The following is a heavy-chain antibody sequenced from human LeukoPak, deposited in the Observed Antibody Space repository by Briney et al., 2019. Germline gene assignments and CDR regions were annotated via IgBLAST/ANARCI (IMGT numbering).Heavy chain of an antibody. V-gene: IGHV4-31*03. CDR1: GGSITTGGYH. Sequence: PSETLSLTCTVSGGSITTGGYHWSWIRQHPEKGLVWIGYIYSSGTTFFNPSLKSRVTISLDTSEHQFSLNLTSVTAADTAVYYCARAYGSGSASNRYFDSWGQGALVTVSS. CDR3: ARAYGSGSASNRYFDS. CDR2: IYSSGTT. J-gene: IGHJ4*02. D-gene: IGHD3-10*01.